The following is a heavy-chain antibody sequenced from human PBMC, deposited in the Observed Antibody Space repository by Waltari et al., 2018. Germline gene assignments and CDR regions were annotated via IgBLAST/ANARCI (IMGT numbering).Heavy chain of an antibody. CDR1: GYSFTSYW. Sequence: EVQLVQSGAEVKKPGESLKISCKGSGYSFTSYWIGWVRQMPGKGLEWMGIIYPGDADTRYSPAFQGQVTSSADKSISTAYLQWSSLKASDTAMYYCASVDYDSSGYHYFDYWGQGTLVTVSS. J-gene: IGHJ4*02. CDR2: IYPGDADT. D-gene: IGHD3-22*01. CDR3: ASVDYDSSGYHYFDY. V-gene: IGHV5-51*01.